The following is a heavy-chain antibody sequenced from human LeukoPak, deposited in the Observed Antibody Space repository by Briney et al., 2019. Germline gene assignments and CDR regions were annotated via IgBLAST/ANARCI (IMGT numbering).Heavy chain of an antibody. CDR1: GFTFSSYS. CDR3: ATGKHYYDSSGYYFYYFDY. J-gene: IGHJ4*02. D-gene: IGHD3-22*01. V-gene: IGHV3-21*01. CDR2: ISSSSSYI. Sequence: KPGGSLRLSCAASGFTFSSYSMNWVRQAPGKGLEWVSSISSSSSYIYYADSVKGRFTISRDNAKNSPYLQMNSLRADDTAVYYCATGKHYYDSSGYYFYYFDYWGQGTLVTVSS.